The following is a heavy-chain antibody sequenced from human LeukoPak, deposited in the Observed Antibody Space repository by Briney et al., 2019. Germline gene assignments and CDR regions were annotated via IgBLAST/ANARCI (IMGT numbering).Heavy chain of an antibody. CDR3: ARDLTRELLWFGDQGAFDI. V-gene: IGHV3-53*01. D-gene: IGHD3-10*01. CDR2: IYSGGST. CDR1: AFTVSDIY. Sequence: PAGSLCLYCAASAFTVSDIYMIRLPPAQGLGLKWVSVIYSGGSTYYADFVKGRFTISRDNSKTMFFLQMSRLRAEDAAVYYSARDLTRELLWFGDQGAFDIWGQGTMVTVSS. J-gene: IGHJ3*02.